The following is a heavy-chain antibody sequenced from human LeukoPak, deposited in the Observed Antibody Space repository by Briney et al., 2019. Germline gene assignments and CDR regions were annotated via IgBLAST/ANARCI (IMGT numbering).Heavy chain of an antibody. Sequence: GGSLRLSCAASGFTFSSYWMSWVRQAPGKGLEWVAKIKQDASEKYYVDSVKGRFTISRDNAKNSLYLQMNSLRAEDTAVYYCAREGGAGYYYGSGSYYGGLFDYWGQGTLVTVSS. D-gene: IGHD3-10*01. CDR3: AREGGAGYYYGSGSYYGGLFDY. V-gene: IGHV3-7*01. J-gene: IGHJ4*02. CDR1: GFTFSSYW. CDR2: IKQDASEK.